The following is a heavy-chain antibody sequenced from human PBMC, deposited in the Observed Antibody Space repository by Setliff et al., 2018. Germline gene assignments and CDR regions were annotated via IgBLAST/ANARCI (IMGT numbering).Heavy chain of an antibody. CDR2: LKEDGSVK. Sequence: VGSLSLSCAASGFTFSTYWMSWVRQVPGKGLEWVANLKEDGSVKYYVDSVKGRFTISRDNAKKSLYLQMNSLRAEDTAVYYCARDPGWKQFDYWGQGTLVTVSS. V-gene: IGHV3-7*03. CDR1: GFTFSTYW. D-gene: IGHD6-19*01. CDR3: ARDPGWKQFDY. J-gene: IGHJ4*02.